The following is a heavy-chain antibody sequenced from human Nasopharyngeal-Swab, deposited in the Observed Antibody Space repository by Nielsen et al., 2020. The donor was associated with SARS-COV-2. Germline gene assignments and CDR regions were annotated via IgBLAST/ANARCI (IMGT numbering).Heavy chain of an antibody. CDR1: GDSIAYSTFY. V-gene: IGHV4-39*01. CDR2: IYYNGKT. Sequence: GSLRLSCTVSGDSIAYSTFYWGWIRQPPGKGLEWIGNIYYNGKTYQNPSLKSRLTISVDKSKNQFSLQLSSVTAADTAVYYCVRSSSWYYFDYWAQGTQVTVSS. J-gene: IGHJ4*02. CDR3: VRSSSWYYFDY. D-gene: IGHD6-13*01.